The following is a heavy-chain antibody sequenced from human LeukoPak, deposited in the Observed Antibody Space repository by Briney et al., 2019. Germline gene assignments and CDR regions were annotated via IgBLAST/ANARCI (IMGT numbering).Heavy chain of an antibody. CDR3: ARTETYYGSGSYFDAFDI. CDR2: IYPGDSDT. CDR1: AYSFTSYW. D-gene: IGHD3-10*01. Sequence: GESLKISCKGSAYSFTSYWIGWVRQMPGKGLEWIGIIYPGDSDTRYSPSFQGQVTISADKSISTAYLQWSSLKASDTAMYYCARTETYYGSGSYFDAFDIWGQGTMVTVSS. J-gene: IGHJ3*02. V-gene: IGHV5-51*01.